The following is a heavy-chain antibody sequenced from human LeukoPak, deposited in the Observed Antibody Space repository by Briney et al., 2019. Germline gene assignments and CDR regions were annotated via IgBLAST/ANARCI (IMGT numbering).Heavy chain of an antibody. CDR1: GFTFSDYY. D-gene: IGHD3-22*01. Sequence: GGSLRLSCAASGFTFSDYYMSWIRQAPGKGLEWVSYISSSGSTIYYADSVKGRFTISRDNAKNSLYLQMNSQRAEDTAVYYCARVSYYYDSSGYYWFDPWGQGTLVTVSS. CDR3: ARVSYYYDSSGYYWFDP. CDR2: ISSSGSTI. V-gene: IGHV3-11*04. J-gene: IGHJ5*02.